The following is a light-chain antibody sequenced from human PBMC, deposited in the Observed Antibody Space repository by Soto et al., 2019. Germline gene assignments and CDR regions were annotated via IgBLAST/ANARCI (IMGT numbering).Light chain of an antibody. CDR1: SSDVGGYDY. V-gene: IGLV2-14*01. CDR3: AAWDDSLNGLL. J-gene: IGLJ3*02. Sequence: QSVLTQPASVSGSPGQSVTISCTGTSSDVGGYDYVSWYLQYPGTAPKLIIYEVSVRPSGVSDRFSGSKSGNTASLAISGLQSEDEAEYYCAAWDDSLNGLLFGGGTKLTVL. CDR2: EVS.